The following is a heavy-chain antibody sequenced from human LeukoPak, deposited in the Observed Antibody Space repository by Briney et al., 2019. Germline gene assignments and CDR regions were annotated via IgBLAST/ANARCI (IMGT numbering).Heavy chain of an antibody. V-gene: IGHV1-8*03. CDR1: GYTFTSYY. J-gene: IGHJ3*02. D-gene: IGHD6-13*01. CDR3: ARGVSSSWYGNDAFDI. CDR2: MNPNSGNT. Sequence: ASVKVSCKASGYTFTSYYMHWVRQAPRQGLEWMGWMNPNSGNTGYAQKFQGRVTITRNTSISTAYMELSSLRSEDMAVYYCARGVSSSWYGNDAFDILGQGTMVTASS.